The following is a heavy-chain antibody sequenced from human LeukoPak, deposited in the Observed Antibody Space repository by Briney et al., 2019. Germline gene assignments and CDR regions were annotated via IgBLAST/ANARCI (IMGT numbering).Heavy chain of an antibody. CDR2: MNPNSGNT. CDR3: AREGVAAAAFDY. Sequence: GASVRVSCKASGYTFTIYDINWVRQATGQGLEWMGWMNPNSGNTGYAQKFQGRVTITRNTSISTAYMELRSLRSDDTAVYYCAREGVAAAAFDYWGQGTLVTVSS. V-gene: IGHV1-8*03. J-gene: IGHJ4*02. D-gene: IGHD6-13*01. CDR1: GYTFTIYD.